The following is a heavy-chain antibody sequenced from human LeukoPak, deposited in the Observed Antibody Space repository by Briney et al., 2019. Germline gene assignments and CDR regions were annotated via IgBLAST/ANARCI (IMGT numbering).Heavy chain of an antibody. Sequence: GGSLRLSCAASGFTFSSYGMHWVRQAPGKGLEWVAVISYDGSNKYYADSVKGRYTISRDNSKNTLYLQMNSLRAEDTAVYYCAKGDRNYDFWSGYYGHWGQGTLVTVSS. J-gene: IGHJ4*02. CDR3: AKGDRNYDFWSGYYGH. D-gene: IGHD3-3*01. V-gene: IGHV3-30*18. CDR1: GFTFSSYG. CDR2: ISYDGSNK.